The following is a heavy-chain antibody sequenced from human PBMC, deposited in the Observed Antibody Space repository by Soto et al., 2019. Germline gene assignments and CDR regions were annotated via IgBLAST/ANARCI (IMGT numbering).Heavy chain of an antibody. V-gene: IGHV3-30-3*01. D-gene: IGHD5-12*01. J-gene: IGHJ6*02. CDR3: ARDYYRFNSGYGFSMDV. CDR2: ISYDGSNK. Sequence: GGSLRLSCAASGFTFSSYAMHWVRQAPGKGLEWVAVISYDGSNKYYADSVKGRFTISRDNSKNTLYLQMNSLRAEDTAVYYCARDYYRFNSGYGFSMDVWGQGTAVTVSS. CDR1: GFTFSSYA.